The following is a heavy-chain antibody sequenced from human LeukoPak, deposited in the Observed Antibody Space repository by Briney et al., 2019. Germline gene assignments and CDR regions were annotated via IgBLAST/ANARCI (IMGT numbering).Heavy chain of an antibody. CDR1: GGSFSSHY. D-gene: IGHD6-19*01. V-gene: IGHV4-34*01. Sequence: SESLSLTCGVSGGSFSSHYWTWIRQPPGKGLEWIGEINPRGSTNYNPSLESRVTVSADTSRNQLSLSLTSVTAADSAVYFCARGLRQGSAWSWGPKEKSYQYMDVWGTGTTVIVSS. CDR3: ARGLRQGSAWSWGPKEKSYQYMDV. CDR2: INPRGST. J-gene: IGHJ6*04.